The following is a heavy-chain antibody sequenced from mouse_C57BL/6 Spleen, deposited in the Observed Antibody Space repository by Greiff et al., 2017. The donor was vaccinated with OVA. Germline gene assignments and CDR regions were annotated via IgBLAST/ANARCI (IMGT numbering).Heavy chain of an antibody. V-gene: IGHV1-76*01. CDR3: ARSGELRLPRAWFAY. Sequence: QVQLKQSGAELVRPGASVKLSCKASGYTFTDYYINWVKQRPGQGLEWIARIYPGSGNTYYNEKFKGKATLTAEKSSSTAYMQLSSLTSEDSAVYFCARSGELRLPRAWFAYWGQGTLVTVSA. CDR2: IYPGSGNT. J-gene: IGHJ3*01. D-gene: IGHD3-2*02. CDR1: GYTFTDYY.